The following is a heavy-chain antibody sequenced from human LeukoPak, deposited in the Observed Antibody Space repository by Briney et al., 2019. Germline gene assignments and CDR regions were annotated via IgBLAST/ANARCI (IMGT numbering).Heavy chain of an antibody. CDR3: ARDRGGSYYYLDAFDI. Sequence: GGSLRLSCAASGFTFSSYAMNWVRQAPGKGLEWVSGISGSGGSTYYADSVKGRFTISRDNAKNSLYLQMNSLRAEDTAVYYCARDRGGSYYYLDAFDIWGQGTMVTVSS. V-gene: IGHV3-23*01. CDR2: ISGSGGST. CDR1: GFTFSSYA. J-gene: IGHJ3*02. D-gene: IGHD1-26*01.